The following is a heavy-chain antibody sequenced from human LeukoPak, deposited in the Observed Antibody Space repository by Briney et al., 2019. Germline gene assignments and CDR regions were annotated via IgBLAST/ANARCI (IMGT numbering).Heavy chain of an antibody. CDR3: AKQWEVRIKRVFDY. CDR1: GFTFSSYA. V-gene: IGHV3-23*01. J-gene: IGHJ4*02. D-gene: IGHD1-26*01. Sequence: GGSLRLSCAASGFTFSSYAMSWVRQAPGKGLEWVSTISGSGGSTYYADSVKGRFAISRDNSKNTLYLQMNSLRAEDTAVHYCAKQWEVRIKRVFDYWGQGTLVTVSS. CDR2: ISGSGGST.